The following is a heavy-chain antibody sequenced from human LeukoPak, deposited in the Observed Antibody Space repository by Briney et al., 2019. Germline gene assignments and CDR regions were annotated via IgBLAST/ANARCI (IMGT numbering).Heavy chain of an antibody. J-gene: IGHJ4*02. Sequence: PGGSLRLSCAASGFTFTTYWMTWVCQAPGKGLEWVACINEDGSGKYYVGSVKGRFTISRDNAKNSLYLQMNNLRAEDTAVYYCARDPGRGGSYFDYWGQGTLVTVSS. CDR2: INEDGSGK. V-gene: IGHV3-7*01. CDR1: GFTFTTYW. CDR3: ARDPGRGGSYFDY. D-gene: IGHD1-26*01.